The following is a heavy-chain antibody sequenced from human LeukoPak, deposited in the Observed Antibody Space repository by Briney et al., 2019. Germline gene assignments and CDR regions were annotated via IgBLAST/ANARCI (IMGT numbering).Heavy chain of an antibody. V-gene: IGHV3-30*03. Sequence: GGSLRLSCAASGFTFSSYGMHWVRQAPGKGLEWVAVISYDGSNKYYADSVKGRFTISRDNSKNTLYLQMNSLRAEDTAVYYCARATPLYSYFDYWGQGTLVTVSS. D-gene: IGHD4-11*01. J-gene: IGHJ4*02. CDR2: ISYDGSNK. CDR3: ARATPLYSYFDY. CDR1: GFTFSSYG.